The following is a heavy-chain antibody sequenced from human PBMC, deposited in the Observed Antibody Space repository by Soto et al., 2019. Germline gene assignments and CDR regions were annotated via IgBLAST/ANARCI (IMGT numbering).Heavy chain of an antibody. Sequence: QVQLVESGGGVVQPGGSLRISCAASGYTFSDHAMHWFRQSPGKGLEWVKVISADGTREFYAESVKGRFIISRDNLKNTLSLQMNTVRDEDTAFYYCATDVGAGGGVGTPGHWGQGTLVTVSS. CDR3: ATDVGAGGGVGTPGH. J-gene: IGHJ4*01. V-gene: IGHV3-30-3*01. CDR1: GYTFSDHA. CDR2: ISADGTRE. D-gene: IGHD6-13*01.